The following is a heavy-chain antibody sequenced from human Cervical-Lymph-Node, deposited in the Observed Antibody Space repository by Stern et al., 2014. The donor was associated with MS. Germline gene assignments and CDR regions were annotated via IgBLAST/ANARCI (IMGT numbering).Heavy chain of an antibody. CDR1: GFVFSASV. V-gene: IGHV3-73*02. J-gene: IGHJ3*02. CDR3: SPSSAI. CDR2: IRNKGNNYAT. Sequence: EVQLVESGGGLVQPGGSLKVSCEASGFVFSASVIHWVRQAPGKGLEWVGRIRNKGNNYATAYGASVKSRFTISRDDSKNTAYLHMRSLKVEDTALYYCSPSSAIWGQGTMVTVSS.